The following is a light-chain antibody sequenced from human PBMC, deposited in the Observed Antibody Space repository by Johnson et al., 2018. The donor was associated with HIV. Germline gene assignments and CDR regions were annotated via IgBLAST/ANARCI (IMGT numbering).Light chain of an antibody. CDR3: GTWDGSLSARGV. CDR2: DNN. J-gene: IGLJ1*01. V-gene: IGLV1-51*01. CDR1: SSNIGNNY. Sequence: QSVLTQPPSVSAAPGQKVTISCSGSSSNIGNNYVSWYQQFPGTAPKLLIYDNNKRPSGIPDRFSGSKSGTSATLGITGLQTGDEADYYCGTWDGSLSARGVFGTGTKVTVL.